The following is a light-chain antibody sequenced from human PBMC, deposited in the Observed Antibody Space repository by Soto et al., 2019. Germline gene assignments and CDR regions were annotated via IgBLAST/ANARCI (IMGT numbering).Light chain of an antibody. Sequence: DIQMTQSPSTLSASVGDRVTITCRASQSISSWLAWYQQKPRKAPKLLIYDASSLESGVPSRFIGSGSGTEFTLNSISLQLDDFATYYYQQYNSYSITFVQGTRLEIK. CDR2: DAS. J-gene: IGKJ5*01. CDR1: QSISSW. CDR3: QQYNSYSIT. V-gene: IGKV1-5*01.